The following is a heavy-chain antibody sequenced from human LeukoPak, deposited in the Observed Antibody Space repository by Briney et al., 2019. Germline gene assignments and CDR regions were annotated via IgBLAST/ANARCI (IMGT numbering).Heavy chain of an antibody. CDR1: GYTFTSYG. CDR3: ARAEVVVAKSYYYGMDV. D-gene: IGHD2-15*01. CDR2: ISAYNGNT. Sequence: ASVKVSCKASGYTFTSYGISWVRQAPGQGLEWMGWISAYNGNTNYAQKPQGRVTMTTDTSTSTAYMELRSLRSDDTAVYYCARAEVVVAKSYYYGMDVWGQGTTVTVSS. V-gene: IGHV1-18*01. J-gene: IGHJ6*02.